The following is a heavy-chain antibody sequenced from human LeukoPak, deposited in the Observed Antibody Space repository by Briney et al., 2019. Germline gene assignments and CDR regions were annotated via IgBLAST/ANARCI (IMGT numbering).Heavy chain of an antibody. CDR1: GGSFSGYY. Sequence: SETLSLTCAVYGGSFSGYYWSWIRQPPGKGLEWIGEINHSGSTNYNPSLKSRVTISVDTSKNQFSLKLSSVTAADTAVYYCARGNGSYWSQGTLVTVSS. V-gene: IGHV4-34*01. CDR3: ARGNGSY. J-gene: IGHJ4*02. D-gene: IGHD1-26*01. CDR2: INHSGST.